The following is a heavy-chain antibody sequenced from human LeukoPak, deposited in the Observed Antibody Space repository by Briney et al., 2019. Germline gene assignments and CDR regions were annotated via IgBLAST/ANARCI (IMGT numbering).Heavy chain of an antibody. CDR2: INPNSGGT. D-gene: IGHD3-10*01. CDR1: GYTFTGYY. CDR3: ARGASLWFGSLGP. Sequence: ASVKVSCKASGYTFTGYYMHWARQAPGQGLEWMGWINPNSGGTNYAQKFQGRVTMTRDTSISTAYMELSRLRSDDTAVYYCARGASLWFGSLGPWGQGTLVTVSS. J-gene: IGHJ5*02. V-gene: IGHV1-2*02.